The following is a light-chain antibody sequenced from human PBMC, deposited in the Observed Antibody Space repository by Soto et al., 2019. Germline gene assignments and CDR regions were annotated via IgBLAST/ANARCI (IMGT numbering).Light chain of an antibody. CDR3: QQSYSTPPELYT. Sequence: IQMTQSPSSLSASVGDRVTITCRASQSISSYLNWYQQKPGKAPKLLIYAASSLQSGVPSRFSGSGSGTDFTLTISSLQPEDFATYYCQQSYSTPPELYTFGQGTRLEIK. CDR1: QSISSY. V-gene: IGKV1-39*01. CDR2: AAS. J-gene: IGKJ5*01.